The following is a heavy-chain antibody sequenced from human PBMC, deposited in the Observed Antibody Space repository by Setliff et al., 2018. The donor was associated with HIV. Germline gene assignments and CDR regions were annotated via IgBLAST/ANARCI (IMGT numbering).Heavy chain of an antibody. CDR2: INWDGAIT. CDR1: GFTFDDFG. J-gene: IGHJ4*02. V-gene: IGHV3-20*04. Sequence: GESLKISCAASGFTFDDFGMTWVRQRPGKGLEWVSGINWDGAITDYADSVKGRFTISRDNAKNSLHLQMNSLRAEDAAFYYCAREAYDVLTPHAHIDYWGQGVLVTVSS. D-gene: IGHD3-9*01. CDR3: AREAYDVLTPHAHIDY.